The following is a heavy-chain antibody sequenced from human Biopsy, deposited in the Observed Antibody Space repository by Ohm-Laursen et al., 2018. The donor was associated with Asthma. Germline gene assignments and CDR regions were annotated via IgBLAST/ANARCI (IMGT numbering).Heavy chain of an antibody. CDR1: GFTFRSYA. CDR2: GGSYYDRGHK. CDR3: ARDVMEWYLPAFDF. D-gene: IGHD3-3*01. Sequence: SLRLSCAASGFTFRSYAMHWVRQAPGKGLEWVAVGGSYYDRGHKYYADSVNGRFTVSRDDSKNTLYLQMNSLRPDDTAVYYCARDVMEWYLPAFDFWGQGTLVTVSS. V-gene: IGHV3-30-3*01. J-gene: IGHJ4*02.